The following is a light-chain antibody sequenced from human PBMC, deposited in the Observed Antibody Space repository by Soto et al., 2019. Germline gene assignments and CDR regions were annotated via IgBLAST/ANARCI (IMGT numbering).Light chain of an antibody. V-gene: IGKV1-5*01. CDR1: QSISSW. Sequence: DIQMTQSPSTLSASVGDRVTITCRASQSISSWLAWYQQKPGKAPKLLIYDAPSLESGVPSRFSGSGSGTEFTLTISSLRPDDFATYYCQQSRTFGQGTKVEIK. J-gene: IGKJ1*01. CDR2: DAP. CDR3: QQSRT.